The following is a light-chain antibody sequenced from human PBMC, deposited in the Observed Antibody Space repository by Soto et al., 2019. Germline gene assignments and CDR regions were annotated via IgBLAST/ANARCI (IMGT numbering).Light chain of an antibody. CDR1: QSISRT. J-gene: IGKJ4*01. Sequence: EIVLTQSPDTLSVSPGERATLSCRASQSISRTLAWYQQKSGQPPRLLIYGASSRATGIPDRFSGSGSGTDFTLTISRLEPEDFVVYYCQQYGSSPPLTFGGGTKVDIK. CDR2: GAS. CDR3: QQYGSSPPLT. V-gene: IGKV3-20*01.